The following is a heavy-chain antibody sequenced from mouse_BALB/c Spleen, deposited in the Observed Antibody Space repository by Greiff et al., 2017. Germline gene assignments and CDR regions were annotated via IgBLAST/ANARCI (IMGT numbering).Heavy chain of an antibody. CDR3: VRERHWYFDV. J-gene: IGHJ1*01. CDR1: GFTFNTNA. Sequence: EVKLVETGGGLVQPKGSLKLSCAASGFTFNTNAMNWVRQAPGKGLEWVARIRSKSNNYATYYADSVKDRFTISRDDSQSMLYLQMNNLKTEDTAMYYCVRERHWYFDVWGAGTTVTVSS. CDR2: IRSKSNNYAT. V-gene: IGHV10S3*01.